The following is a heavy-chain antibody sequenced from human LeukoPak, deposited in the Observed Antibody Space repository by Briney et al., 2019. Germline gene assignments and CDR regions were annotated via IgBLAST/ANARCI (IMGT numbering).Heavy chain of an antibody. D-gene: IGHD5-24*01. CDR3: ARGERRWLQLYMHWFDP. CDR2: INHSGST. CDR1: GGSFSGYY. Sequence: SETLSLTCAVYGGSFSGYYWSWIRQPPGKGLEWIGEINHSGSTNYNPSLKSRVTISVDTSKNQFSLKLSSVTAADTAVYYCARGERRWLQLYMHWFDPWGQGTLVTVSS. J-gene: IGHJ5*02. V-gene: IGHV4-34*01.